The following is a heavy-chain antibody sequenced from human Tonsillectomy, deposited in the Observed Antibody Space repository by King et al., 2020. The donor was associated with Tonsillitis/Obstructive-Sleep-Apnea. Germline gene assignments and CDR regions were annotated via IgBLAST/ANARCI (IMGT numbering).Heavy chain of an antibody. CDR2: IXWDXEK. V-gene: IGHV2-70*15. CDR1: GFSLSTSEMC. J-gene: IGHJ6*03. CDR3: ARNEDYYYYMDV. Sequence: FTLKESGPALVKPTQTLTLTCTFSGFSLSTSEMCVSWIRQPPGKALEWLXXIXWDXEKYYSTSLXTRLTISKXXXKNQVVLTXXNMDPVDTATYFCARNEDYYYYMDVWGKGTTVTVSS.